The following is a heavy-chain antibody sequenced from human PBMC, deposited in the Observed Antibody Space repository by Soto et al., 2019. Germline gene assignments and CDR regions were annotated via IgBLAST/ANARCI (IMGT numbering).Heavy chain of an antibody. D-gene: IGHD1-26*01. CDR1: GGSASGWY. CDR3: ARGPYSRAVGATNPSH. CDR2: ISSGIT. V-gene: IGHV4-34*01. Sequence: SETLSLNCAVYGGSASGWYWTWIRQSPVKGLEWIGEISSGITNYNPSLKSRVTISADTSKNQFSLKLSSVTAADTAVYYCARGPYSRAVGATNPSHWGQGTPVTVPS. J-gene: IGHJ4*02.